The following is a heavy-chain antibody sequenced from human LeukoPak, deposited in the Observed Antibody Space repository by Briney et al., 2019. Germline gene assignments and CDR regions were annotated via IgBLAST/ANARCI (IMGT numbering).Heavy chain of an antibody. CDR3: ARDSGYSSSSMAFDY. D-gene: IGHD6-6*01. CDR1: GFTFSSYS. CDR2: ISSSRSYI. V-gene: IGHV3-21*01. Sequence: GGSLRLSCAASGFTFSSYSMNWVRQAPGKGLEWVSSISSSRSYIYYADSLKGRFTISRDNAENSLYLQMNSLRAEDTAVYYCARDSGYSSSSMAFDYWGQGTLVTVSS. J-gene: IGHJ4*02.